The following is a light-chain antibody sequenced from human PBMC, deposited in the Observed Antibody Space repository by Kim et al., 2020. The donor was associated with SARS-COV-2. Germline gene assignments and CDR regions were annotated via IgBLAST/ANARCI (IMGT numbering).Light chain of an antibody. J-gene: IGLJ3*02. CDR2: SDN. CDR3: AAWDDRLSGWV. Sequence: ELTQPPSTSGTPGQRVTISCSGTASNIGSNTVNWYQQFPGTAPKLLIYSDNHRPSGVPDRFSGSKSGTSASLAISGLQSEDEADYYCAAWDDRLSGWVFGGGTQLTVL. V-gene: IGLV1-44*01. CDR1: ASNIGSNT.